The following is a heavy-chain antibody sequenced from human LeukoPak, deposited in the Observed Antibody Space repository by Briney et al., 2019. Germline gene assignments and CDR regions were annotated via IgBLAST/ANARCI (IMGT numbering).Heavy chain of an antibody. CDR1: GFTFSSYG. Sequence: PGGSLRLSCAASGFTFSSYGMHWVRQAPGKGLEWVAFIRYDGSNKYYADSVKGRFTISRDNSKNTLYLQMNSPRVDDTAVYYCARVDSSGWQTAFDIWGQGTLVTVSS. J-gene: IGHJ3*02. CDR3: ARVDSSGWQTAFDI. CDR2: IRYDGSNK. D-gene: IGHD6-19*01. V-gene: IGHV3-30*02.